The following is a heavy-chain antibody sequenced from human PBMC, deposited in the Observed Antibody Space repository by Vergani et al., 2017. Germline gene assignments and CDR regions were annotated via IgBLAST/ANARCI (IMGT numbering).Heavy chain of an antibody. CDR2: INHSGST. CDR3: ARGRPGADGSGGSF. D-gene: IGHD3-10*01. J-gene: IGHJ3*01. CDR1: GGSFSGYY. Sequence: QVQLQQWGAGLLKPSETLSLTCAVSGGSFSGYYWGWIRQPPGKGLEWIGEINHSGSTNYNPSLKSRVTISVDTSKHQFSLKLSSVTAADTAVYYCARGRPGADGSGGSFWGQGTMVTVSS. V-gene: IGHV4-34*01.